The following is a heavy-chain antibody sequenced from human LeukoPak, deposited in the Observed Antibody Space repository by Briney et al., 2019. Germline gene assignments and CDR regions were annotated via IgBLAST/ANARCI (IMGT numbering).Heavy chain of an antibody. Sequence: ASVKVSCKASGYTFTNYYMHWVRQAPGQGLEWMGIINPSGTSTTYAQRFQGRVTMTRDMSTSTVYMELSSLRSDDTAVYYCAREANAVDYLGQGTLVTVSS. CDR1: GYTFTNYY. J-gene: IGHJ4*02. D-gene: IGHD2-8*01. CDR2: INPSGTST. CDR3: AREANAVDY. V-gene: IGHV1-46*01.